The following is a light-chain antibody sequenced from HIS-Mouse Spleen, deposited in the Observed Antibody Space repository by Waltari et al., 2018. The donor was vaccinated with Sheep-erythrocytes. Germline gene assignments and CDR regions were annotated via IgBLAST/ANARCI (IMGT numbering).Light chain of an antibody. V-gene: IGLV2-11*01. CDR1: SSDVGGYNY. CDR2: DVS. CDR3: CSYAGSYTVV. J-gene: IGLJ2*01. Sequence: QSALTQPRPVSGSPGQSVTISCTGTSSDVGGYNYVSWYQQHPGKAPKLMIYDVSKRPSGVPDRFSGSKSGNTASLTISGLQAEDEADYYCCSYAGSYTVVFGGGTK.